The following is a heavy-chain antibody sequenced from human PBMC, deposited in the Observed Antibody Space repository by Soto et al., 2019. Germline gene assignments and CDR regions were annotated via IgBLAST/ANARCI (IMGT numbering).Heavy chain of an antibody. D-gene: IGHD2-15*01. V-gene: IGHV3-33*01. Sequence: GGSMRLSCAASGFTFSSYCMHWVRQAPGKGLEWVAVIWYDGSNKYYADSVKGRFTISRDNSKNTLYLQMNSLRAEDTAVYYCARDSHGSYYFDYWGQGTLVTVSS. CDR3: ARDSHGSYYFDY. CDR1: GFTFSSYC. J-gene: IGHJ4*02. CDR2: IWYDGSNK.